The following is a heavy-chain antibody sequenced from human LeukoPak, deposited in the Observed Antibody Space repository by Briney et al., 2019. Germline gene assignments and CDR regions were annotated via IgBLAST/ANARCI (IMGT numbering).Heavy chain of an antibody. CDR3: AKEYGSYLLSYAFDI. Sequence: GGSLRLSCAASGFTFSSYGMHWVRQAPGKGLEWVAVISYDGSNKYYADSVKGRFTISRDNSKNTLYLQMNSLRAEDTAVYYCAKEYGSYLLSYAFDIWGQGTMVTVSS. D-gene: IGHD1-26*01. CDR2: ISYDGSNK. V-gene: IGHV3-30*18. J-gene: IGHJ3*02. CDR1: GFTFSSYG.